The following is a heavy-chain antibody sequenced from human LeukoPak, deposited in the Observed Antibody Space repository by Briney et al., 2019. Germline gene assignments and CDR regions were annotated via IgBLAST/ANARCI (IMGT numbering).Heavy chain of an antibody. Sequence: PSETLSLTCAVYGGFISGYYWTWIRQPPGKGLEWIGEINHSGSTNYNPSLKSRATISVDTSKHQFSLKLSSVTAADTAVYYCARSATMIVPEGFDYWGQGTLVTVSS. J-gene: IGHJ4*02. V-gene: IGHV4-34*01. CDR2: INHSGST. CDR3: ARSATMIVPEGFDY. D-gene: IGHD3-22*01. CDR1: GGFISGYY.